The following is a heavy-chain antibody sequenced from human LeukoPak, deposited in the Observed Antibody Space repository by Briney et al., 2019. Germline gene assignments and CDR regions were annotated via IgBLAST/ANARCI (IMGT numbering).Heavy chain of an antibody. V-gene: IGHV4-59*01. CDR2: IYYSGST. CDR3: ARTATVVTYFDY. J-gene: IGHJ4*02. Sequence: SETLSLTCTVSGGSISSYYWSWIRQPPGKGLEWIGYIYYSGSTNYNPSLRSRVTISVDTSKNQFSLKLSSVTAADTAVYYCARTATVVTYFDYWGQGTLVTVSS. CDR1: GGSISSYY. D-gene: IGHD4-23*01.